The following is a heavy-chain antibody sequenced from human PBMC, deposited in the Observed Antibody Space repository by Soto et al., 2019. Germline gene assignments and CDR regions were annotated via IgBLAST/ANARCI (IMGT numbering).Heavy chain of an antibody. CDR1: GFTFSSYA. V-gene: IGHV3-23*01. D-gene: IGHD2-21*02. CDR2: VSSSGGST. Sequence: EVQLLESGGGLVQPGGSLRLSCAASGFTFSSYAMSWVRQAPGKGLEWVSTVSSSGGSTHYADSVKGRFTISRDNSKNTLYLPMHSLRAEDTAVYYCAKFYGGNSAHTYTIDPWGQGTLVTVSS. J-gene: IGHJ5*02. CDR3: AKFYGGNSAHTYTIDP.